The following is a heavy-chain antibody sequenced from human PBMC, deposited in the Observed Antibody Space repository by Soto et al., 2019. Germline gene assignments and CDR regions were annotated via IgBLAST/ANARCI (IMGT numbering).Heavy chain of an antibody. CDR3: ARGDWSGPSCFFGGAH. J-gene: IGHJ4*02. Sequence: EVHLAESGGGLVQPGGSLRLSCVASGFIFTAHWMHWVRQAPGKALVWVARINSGGPRVNYADFVKGRFTISRDNAQDTLYLQMTSLGVDDTAVYYCARGDWSGPSCFFGGAHWGQGTLVTVSS. CDR1: GFIFTAHW. D-gene: IGHD2-2*01. CDR2: INSGGPRV. V-gene: IGHV3-74*01.